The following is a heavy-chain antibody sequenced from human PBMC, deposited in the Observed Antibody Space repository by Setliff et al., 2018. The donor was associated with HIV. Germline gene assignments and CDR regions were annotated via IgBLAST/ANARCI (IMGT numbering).Heavy chain of an antibody. Sequence: NPSETLSLTCTVSGGSISSYYWSWIRQPPGKGLEWIGYIYYSGTTNYNPSLKSRVTISVDTSKNQFSLKLSSVTAADTAVYYCARDSVVRGVMVGMDVWGKGTTVTVSS. CDR1: GGSISSYY. V-gene: IGHV4-59*01. CDR3: ARDSVVRGVMVGMDV. J-gene: IGHJ6*03. D-gene: IGHD3-10*01. CDR2: IYYSGTT.